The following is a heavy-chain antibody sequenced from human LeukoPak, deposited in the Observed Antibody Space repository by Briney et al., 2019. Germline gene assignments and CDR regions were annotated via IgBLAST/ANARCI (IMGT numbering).Heavy chain of an antibody. V-gene: IGHV1-69*13. CDR3: AREGCTNGVCNPADFDY. CDR2: IIPIFGTA. Sequence: ASVKVSCKASGGTFSSYAISWVRQAPGQGLEWMGGIIPIFGTANYAQKFQGRVTITAGESTSTAYMELSSLRSEDTAVYYCAREGCTNGVCNPADFDYWGQGTLVTVSS. CDR1: GGTFSSYA. J-gene: IGHJ4*02. D-gene: IGHD2-8*01.